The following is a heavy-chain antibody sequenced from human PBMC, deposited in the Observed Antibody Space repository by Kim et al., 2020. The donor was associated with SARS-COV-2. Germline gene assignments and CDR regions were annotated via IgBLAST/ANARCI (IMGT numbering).Heavy chain of an antibody. Sequence: ASVKVSCKAPGYTFNSYYVHWVRQAPGQGLEWMGIINPSGGSTTYAQKFQGRVTMTRDTSTSTVYMELSSLRSEDTAVYYCARDLHVVVWFGVFLSGFYYYGMDVWGQGTTVTVSS. J-gene: IGHJ6*02. CDR3: ARDLHVVVWFGVFLSGFYYYGMDV. V-gene: IGHV1-46*02. CDR2: INPSGGST. D-gene: IGHD3-10*01. CDR1: GYTFNSYY.